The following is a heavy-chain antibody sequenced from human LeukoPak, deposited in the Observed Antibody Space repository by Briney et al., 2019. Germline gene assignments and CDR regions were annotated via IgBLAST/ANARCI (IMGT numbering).Heavy chain of an antibody. V-gene: IGHV3-23*01. CDR3: AKDGVAPGSGGDFFDY. CDR2: IIASGDRT. D-gene: IGHD3-10*01. CDR1: GFTFNNYA. Sequence: PGGSLRLSCAASGFTFNNYAMSWVRQAPGMGPEWVSSIIASGDRTYYADSVKGRFTISRDNSKNTLYLQVNSLRAEDTAVYYCAKDGVAPGSGGDFFDYWGQGTLVTVSS. J-gene: IGHJ4*02.